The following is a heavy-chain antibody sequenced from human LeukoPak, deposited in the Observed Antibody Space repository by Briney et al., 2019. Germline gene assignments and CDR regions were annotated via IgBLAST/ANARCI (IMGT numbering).Heavy chain of an antibody. Sequence: PGGSLRLSCAASGFTFSSYGMHWVRQAPGKGLEWVAVIWYDGSNKYYADSVKGRFTISGDNSKNTLYLQMNSLRAEDTAVYYCARDQITMVRGLDFDYWGQGTLVTVSS. V-gene: IGHV3-33*01. CDR1: GFTFSSYG. J-gene: IGHJ4*02. CDR3: ARDQITMVRGLDFDY. CDR2: IWYDGSNK. D-gene: IGHD3-10*01.